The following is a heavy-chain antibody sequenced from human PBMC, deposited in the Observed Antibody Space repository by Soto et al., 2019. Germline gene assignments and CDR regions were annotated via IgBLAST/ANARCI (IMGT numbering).Heavy chain of an antibody. D-gene: IGHD6-19*01. CDR3: ARGVAVAGTSAFDI. CDR2: IIPILGIA. Sequence: QVQLVQSGAEVKKPGSSVKVSCKASGGTFSSYTISWVRQAPGQGLEWMGRIIPILGIANYAQKFQGRVTXTAXKXKSTAYMELSSLRSEDTAVYYCARGVAVAGTSAFDIWGQGTMVTVSS. V-gene: IGHV1-69*02. CDR1: GGTFSSYT. J-gene: IGHJ3*02.